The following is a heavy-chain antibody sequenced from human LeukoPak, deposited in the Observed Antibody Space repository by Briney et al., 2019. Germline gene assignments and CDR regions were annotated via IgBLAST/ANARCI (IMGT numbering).Heavy chain of an antibody. Sequence: PGGSLRLSCAASGFTFSSYGMHWVRQAPGKGLEWVAFIRYDGSNKYYADSVKGRFTISRDNSKNTLYLQMNSLRAEDTAVYYCAKPTDSSGYYYFDYWGQGTLVTVSS. CDR2: IRYDGSNK. J-gene: IGHJ4*02. D-gene: IGHD3-22*01. V-gene: IGHV3-30*02. CDR1: GFTFSSYG. CDR3: AKPTDSSGYYYFDY.